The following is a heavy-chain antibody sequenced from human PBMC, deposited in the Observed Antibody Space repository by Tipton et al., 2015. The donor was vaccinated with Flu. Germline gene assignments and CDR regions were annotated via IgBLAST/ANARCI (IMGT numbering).Heavy chain of an antibody. CDR3: ARRDYSNYVSDPKNCFDP. V-gene: IGHV3-53*01. Sequence: SLRLSCAASGFTFSSYEMNWVRQAPGKGLEWVSVIYSDGTTYYADSVKGRFTISRDISKNTLNLQMNSLRVEDTAVYYCARRDYSNYVSDPKNCFDPWGQGILVTVSS. CDR1: GFTFSSYE. CDR2: IYSDGTT. J-gene: IGHJ5*02. D-gene: IGHD4-11*01.